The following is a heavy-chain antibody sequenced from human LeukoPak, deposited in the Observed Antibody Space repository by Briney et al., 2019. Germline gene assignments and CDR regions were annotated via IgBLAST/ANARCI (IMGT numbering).Heavy chain of an antibody. J-gene: IGHJ4*02. V-gene: IGHV1-69*06. CDR2: IIPMSGTV. Sequence: SVKVSCKASGGTFSTFGITWVRQPPGQGLEWMGGIIPMSGTVNNAQRFQGRVTITADKSTGTAYMELSSLRSDDTAVYYCARETGYAYGRAPLDWWGQGTLVTVSS. CDR3: ARETGYAYGRAPLDW. D-gene: IGHD5-18*01. CDR1: GGTFSTFG.